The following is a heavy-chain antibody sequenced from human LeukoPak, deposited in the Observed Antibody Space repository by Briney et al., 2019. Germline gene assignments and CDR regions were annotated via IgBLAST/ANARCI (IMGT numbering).Heavy chain of an antibody. CDR2: IYPGDSDT. D-gene: IGHD5/OR15-5a*01. V-gene: IGHV5-51*04. J-gene: IGHJ6*02. Sequence: GESLKISCKGSGYSFTSYWIGWVRQMPGKGLEWMGVIYPGDSDTRYSPSFQGQVTISADKPISTAYLQWSSLRASDTAMYYCATSVSDYYYYYGMDVWGQGTTVTVSS. CDR3: ATSVSDYYYYYGMDV. CDR1: GYSFTSYW.